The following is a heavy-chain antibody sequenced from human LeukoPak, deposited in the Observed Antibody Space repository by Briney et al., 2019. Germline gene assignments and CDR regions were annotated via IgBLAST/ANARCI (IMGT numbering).Heavy chain of an antibody. CDR2: IKSKTDGGTT. Sequence: PGGSLRLSCAASGFTFSSYAMSWVRQAPGKGLEWVGRIKSKTDGGTTDYAAPVKGRFTISRDDSKNTLYLQMNSLKTEDTAVYYCTTPYYYYMDVWGKGTTVTVSS. V-gene: IGHV3-15*01. J-gene: IGHJ6*03. CDR1: GFTFSSYA. CDR3: TTPYYYYMDV.